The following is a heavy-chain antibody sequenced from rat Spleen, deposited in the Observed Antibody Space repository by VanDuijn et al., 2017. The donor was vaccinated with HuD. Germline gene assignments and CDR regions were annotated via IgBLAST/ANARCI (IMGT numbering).Heavy chain of an antibody. Sequence: VQLQESGPGLVKPSQSLSLTCSVTGFSIASSFGWSWIRKFPGNKLGYMGYINSAGSTNYNPPLRSQISITRDTSKNQLFLHLTSVTNDYSTTYSGAGSPHQAGSYPFDYWGQGVMVTVSS. CDR3: AGSPHQAGSYPFDY. D-gene: IGHD1-12*02. CDR2: INSAGST. J-gene: IGHJ2*01. V-gene: IGHV3-3*01. CDR1: GFSIASSFG.